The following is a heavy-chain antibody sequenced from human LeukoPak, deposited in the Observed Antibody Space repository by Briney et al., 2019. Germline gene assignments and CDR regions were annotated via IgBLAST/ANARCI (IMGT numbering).Heavy chain of an antibody. D-gene: IGHD2-2*01. CDR3: ARQVGERSEGLFYAPDYYYYMDV. Sequence: SETLSLTCAVYVDPFSGYYWSWVRQPPGKGLEWVGELNHSGSTNYDPSVKSRVTISVDTAKNQFSLKLSSVTAADTAVYYCARQVGERSEGLFYAPDYYYYMDVWGKGTTVTISS. CDR1: VDPFSGYY. J-gene: IGHJ6*03. CDR2: LNHSGST. V-gene: IGHV4-34*01.